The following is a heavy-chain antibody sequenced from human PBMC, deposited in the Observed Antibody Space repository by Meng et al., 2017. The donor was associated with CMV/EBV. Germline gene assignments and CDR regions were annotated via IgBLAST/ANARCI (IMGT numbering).Heavy chain of an antibody. CDR3: ARDYGDYFDY. J-gene: IGHJ4*02. Sequence: GESLQISCAASGFTFDDYGMSWVRQAPGKGLEWVSGINWNGGRTGYADSVKGRFTISRDNAKNSLYLQMNSLRAEDTALYYCARDYGDYFDYWGQGTLVTVSS. CDR1: GFTFDDYG. D-gene: IGHD4-17*01. V-gene: IGHV3-20*04. CDR2: INWNGGRT.